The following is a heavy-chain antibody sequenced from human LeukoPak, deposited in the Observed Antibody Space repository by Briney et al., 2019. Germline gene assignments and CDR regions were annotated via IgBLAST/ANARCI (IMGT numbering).Heavy chain of an antibody. CDR1: GFTFSTYS. CDR3: ARDSGYSGYDYTPIDY. J-gene: IGHJ4*02. Sequence: GGSLRLSCAASGFTFSTYSMTWVRQAPGKGLEWVAVISYDGSNKYYADSVRDRFTISRDNSKNTLYLQMNSLRAEDTAVYYCARDSGYSGYDYTPIDYWGQGTLVTVSS. CDR2: ISYDGSNK. V-gene: IGHV3-30*03. D-gene: IGHD5-12*01.